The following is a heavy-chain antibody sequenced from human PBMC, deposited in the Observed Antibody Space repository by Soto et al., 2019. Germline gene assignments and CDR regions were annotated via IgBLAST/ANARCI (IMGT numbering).Heavy chain of an antibody. CDR2: IHYSGST. J-gene: IGHJ4*02. V-gene: IGHV4-31*03. D-gene: IGHD3-10*01. CDR3: AGWNYGSGSSGHYFDY. Sequence: QVQLQESGPGLVKPSQTLSLTCTVSGGSISSGGYYWSWIRQHPGKGLEWIGYIHYSGSTYYNPSLKSRVTKSVDTSKNQFSLKLSSVTAADTAVYYCAGWNYGSGSSGHYFDYWGQGTLVTVSS. CDR1: GGSISSGGYY.